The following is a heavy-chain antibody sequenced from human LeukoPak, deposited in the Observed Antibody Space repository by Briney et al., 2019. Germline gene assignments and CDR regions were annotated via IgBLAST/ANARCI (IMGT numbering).Heavy chain of an antibody. CDR1: GFTFSSYA. CDR2: ISYDGSNK. CDR3: ARVALPQGDSSYYFDY. V-gene: IGHV3-30-3*01. Sequence: GGSLRLSCAASGFTFSSYAMHWVRQAPGKGLEWVAVISYDGSNKYYADSVKGRFTISRDNSKNTLYLQMNSLRAEDTAVYYCARVALPQGDSSYYFDYWGQGTLVTVSS. D-gene: IGHD2-15*01. J-gene: IGHJ4*02.